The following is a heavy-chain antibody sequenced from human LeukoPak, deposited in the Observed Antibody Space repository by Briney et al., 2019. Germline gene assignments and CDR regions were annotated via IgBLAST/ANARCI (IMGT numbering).Heavy chain of an antibody. CDR1: GGTFSSYA. V-gene: IGHV1-69*01. CDR3: ARDSVGGSSGWYHDY. D-gene: IGHD6-13*01. CDR2: IIPTFGTA. Sequence: SVKVSCKASGGTFSSYAISWVRQAPGQGLEWMGGIIPTFGTANYAQKFQGRVTITADESTSTAYMELSSLRSEDTAVYYCARDSVGGSSGWYHDYWGQGTLVTVSS. J-gene: IGHJ4*02.